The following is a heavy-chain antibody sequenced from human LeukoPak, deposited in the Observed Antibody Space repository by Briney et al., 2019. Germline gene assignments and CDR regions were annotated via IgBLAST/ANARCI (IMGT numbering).Heavy chain of an antibody. CDR1: GYSISSGYY. D-gene: IGHD2-21*01. CDR2: IYHSGNT. J-gene: IGHJ3*02. Sequence: SETLSLTCAVSGYSISSGYYWGWIRQPPGKGLEWIGNIYHSGNTYYNPSLKSRVTTSVDTSKNQFSLKLSSVTAADTAVYYCARHYSRGAFDIWGQGTMVTVSS. V-gene: IGHV4-38-2*01. CDR3: ARHYSRGAFDI.